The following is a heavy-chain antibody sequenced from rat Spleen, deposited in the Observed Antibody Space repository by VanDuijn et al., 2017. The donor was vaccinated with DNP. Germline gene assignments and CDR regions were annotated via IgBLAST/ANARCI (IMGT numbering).Heavy chain of an antibody. Sequence: EVQLQESGPGLVKPSQSLSLTCSVTAYSITTNYWGWIRKLPGDKLEWMVYINSAGNTNYNPSLKSRISITRDTSQNQFFLQVDSVTTEDTATYDCARGDYGGYSHWFDYWGQGTLVTVSS. J-gene: IGHJ3*01. D-gene: IGHD1-11*01. CDR2: INSAGNT. V-gene: IGHV3-3*01. CDR3: ARGDYGGYSHWFDY. CDR1: AYSITTNY.